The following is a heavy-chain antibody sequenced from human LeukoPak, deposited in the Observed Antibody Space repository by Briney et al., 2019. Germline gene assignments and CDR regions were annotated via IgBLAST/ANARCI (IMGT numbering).Heavy chain of an antibody. CDR2: IYRTGST. Sequence: SETLSLTCAVSGYSISSGYYWGWIRQPPGKGQEWIGTIYRTGSTYYNPSLKSRVTISIDTSKSQCYLRLSSVTAADTAVYYCARQIGYNYVPHGLDLWGQGTLVTVSS. CDR1: GYSISSGYY. CDR3: ARQIGYNYVPHGLDL. J-gene: IGHJ5*02. D-gene: IGHD5-18*01. V-gene: IGHV4-38-2*01.